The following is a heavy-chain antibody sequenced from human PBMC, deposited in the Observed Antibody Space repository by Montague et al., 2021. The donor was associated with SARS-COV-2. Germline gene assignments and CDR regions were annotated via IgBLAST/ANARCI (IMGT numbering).Heavy chain of an antibody. V-gene: IGHV4-34*01. CDR2: SNHRGST. Sequence: SETLSLTCAVYGGSFSNYYWSWIRQPPRKGLEWIGDSNHRGSTNYNPSLKSRVTISVDTPKNQFSLKLNSVTAADTAVYYCARLKRYFDSSGSPSAFDFWGQGTKVTVSS. J-gene: IGHJ3*01. D-gene: IGHD3-22*01. CDR1: GGSFSNYY. CDR3: ARLKRYFDSSGSPSAFDF.